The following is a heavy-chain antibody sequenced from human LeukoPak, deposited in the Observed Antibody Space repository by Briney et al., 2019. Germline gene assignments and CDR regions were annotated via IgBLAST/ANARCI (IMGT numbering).Heavy chain of an antibody. D-gene: IGHD3-3*01. CDR3: AKDRITILDY. CDR1: GFTFSSYA. CDR2: ISYVGSNK. Sequence: GGSLRLSCAASGFTFSSYAMHWVRQAPGKGLEWVAVISYVGSNKYYADSVKGRFTISRDNSKNTLYLQMNSLRAEDTAVYYCAKDRITILDYWGQGTLVTVSP. J-gene: IGHJ4*02. V-gene: IGHV3-30-3*01.